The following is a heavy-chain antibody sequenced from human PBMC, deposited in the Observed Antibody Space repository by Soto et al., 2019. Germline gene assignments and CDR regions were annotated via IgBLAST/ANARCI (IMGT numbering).Heavy chain of an antibody. CDR1: GLTFTNAW. CDR2: IKTTTDGGTT. CDR3: ITVTVTMIVEVPQY. Sequence: GWSLRLSCAASGLTFTNAWMSWVRQAPGKGLEWVGRIKTTTDGGTTDYGAPVKGRFTVSRDDSENTWYLQMNSLKTEDTAVYYCITVTVTMIVEVPQYSGEGTLVT. J-gene: IGHJ4*02. D-gene: IGHD3-22*01. V-gene: IGHV3-15*01.